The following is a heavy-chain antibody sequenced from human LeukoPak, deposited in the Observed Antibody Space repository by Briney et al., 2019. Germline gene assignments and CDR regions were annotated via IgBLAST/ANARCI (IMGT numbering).Heavy chain of an antibody. CDR3: ARGGYDSSGYHLVYYFDY. CDR1: GVSISRCY. V-gene: IGHV4-59*12. D-gene: IGHD3-22*01. J-gene: IGHJ4*02. Sequence: SETLSLTCTVSGVSISRCYWSWIRQPPGKGLEWIGYSYYSGSTNYNPSLKRRVTISVDTSKNQFSLKLSSVTAADTAVYYCARGGYDSSGYHLVYYFDYWGQGTLVTVSS. CDR2: SYYSGST.